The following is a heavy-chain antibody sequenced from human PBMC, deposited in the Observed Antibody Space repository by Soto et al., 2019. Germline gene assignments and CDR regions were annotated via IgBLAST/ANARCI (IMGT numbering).Heavy chain of an antibody. Sequence: EVQLLESGGGLVQPGGSLRLSCAASGFTLNNYGMSWVRQAPGKGLEWVSAISPNGQGIYYADSVKGRFIISKDNSKNTVCLHMDSLTADDTAVYYCAKDRGYPGDYFHYWGQGTVVTVSS. J-gene: IGHJ4*02. V-gene: IGHV3-23*01. CDR1: GFTLNNYG. CDR2: ISPNGQGI. CDR3: AKDRGYPGDYFHY. D-gene: IGHD6-13*01.